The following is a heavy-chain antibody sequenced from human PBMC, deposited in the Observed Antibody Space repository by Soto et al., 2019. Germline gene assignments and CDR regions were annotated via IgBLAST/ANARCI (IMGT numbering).Heavy chain of an antibody. CDR2: IYYSGST. Sequence: SETLSLTCTVSGGSISSSSYYWGWIRQPPGKGLEWIGSIYYSGSTYYNPSLKSRVTISVDTSKNQFSLKLSSVTAADTAVYYCARPRYSSSWYDAFDIWGQGTMVTVSS. CDR3: ARPRYSSSWYDAFDI. D-gene: IGHD6-13*01. J-gene: IGHJ3*02. V-gene: IGHV4-39*01. CDR1: GGSISSSSYY.